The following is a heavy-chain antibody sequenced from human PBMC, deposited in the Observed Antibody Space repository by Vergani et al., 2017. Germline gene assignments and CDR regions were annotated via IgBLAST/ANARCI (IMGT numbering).Heavy chain of an antibody. CDR3: ARDLRLHYNRFDP. Sequence: QVQLVESGGGVVQPGRSLRLSCEASGFTFNQYGMHWVRQAPGKGLEWVAVTWYDGNNKQYADSVKGRFTISRDNSKSTMYLQMNSLRDEDTGVYYCARDLRLHYNRFDPWGQGTLVTVSS. J-gene: IGHJ5*02. CDR1: GFTFNQYG. CDR2: TWYDGNNK. V-gene: IGHV3-33*01. D-gene: IGHD1-14*01.